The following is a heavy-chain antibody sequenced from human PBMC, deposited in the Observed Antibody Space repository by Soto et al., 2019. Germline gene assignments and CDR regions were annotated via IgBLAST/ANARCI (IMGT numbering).Heavy chain of an antibody. V-gene: IGHV3-48*03. J-gene: IGHJ6*02. D-gene: IGHD6-19*01. CDR3: ARDEVAGPYYYYGMDV. CDR2: ISSSGSTI. CDR1: GFTFSSYE. Sequence: GGSLRLSCAASGFTFSSYEMNWVRQAPGKGLEWVSYISSSGSTIYYADSVKGRFTISRDNAKNSLYLQMNSLRAEDTAVYYCARDEVAGPYYYYGMDVWGQGTLVTVSS.